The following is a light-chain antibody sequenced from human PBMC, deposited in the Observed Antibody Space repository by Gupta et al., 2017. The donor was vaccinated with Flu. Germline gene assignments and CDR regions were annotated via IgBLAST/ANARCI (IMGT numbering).Light chain of an antibody. CDR3: TVWDSSSDHWV. J-gene: IGLJ3*02. CDR2: DDS. V-gene: IGLV3-21*02. Sequence: PPAVSLAPGQTARITCGGNNMGSKSVHWYQQKPGQAPVLVVYDDSDRPSGIPERFSGSNSGNTATLTISRVEAGDEAYYSGTVWDSSSDHWVFGGGTKLTVL. CDR1: NMGSKS.